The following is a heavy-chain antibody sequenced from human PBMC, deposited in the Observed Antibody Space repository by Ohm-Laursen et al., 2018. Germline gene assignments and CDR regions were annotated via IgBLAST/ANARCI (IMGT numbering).Heavy chain of an antibody. J-gene: IGHJ4*02. Sequence: GTLSLTCTVSGGSISSGGYYWSWIRQHPGKGLEWIGEINHSGSTNYNPSLKSRVTISVDTSKNQFSLELSSVTAADTAVYYCASRNCSYSSCYPQFDYWGQGTLVTVSS. CDR1: GGSISSGGYY. V-gene: IGHV4-39*07. D-gene: IGHD2-2*01. CDR3: ASRNCSYSSCYPQFDY. CDR2: INHSGST.